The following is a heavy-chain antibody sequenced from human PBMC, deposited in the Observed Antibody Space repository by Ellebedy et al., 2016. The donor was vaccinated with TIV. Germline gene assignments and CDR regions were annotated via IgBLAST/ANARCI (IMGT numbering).Heavy chain of an antibody. Sequence: GGSLRLSCGAPGFSFSNYWMSWVRQAPGKGLEWVANIRQDGSERYYVDSVKGRFPISRDNAKNSLYLHLNSLRAEDTAMYYCATDGSYGDYLSPTHAFVIWGQGTMVTVSS. J-gene: IGHJ3*02. V-gene: IGHV3-7*01. CDR3: ATDGSYGDYLSPTHAFVI. CDR1: GFSFSNYW. D-gene: IGHD4-17*01. CDR2: IRQDGSER.